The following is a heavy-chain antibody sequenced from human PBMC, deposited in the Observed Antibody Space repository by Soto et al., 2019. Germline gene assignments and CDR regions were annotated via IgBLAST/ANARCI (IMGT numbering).Heavy chain of an antibody. J-gene: IGHJ6*02. V-gene: IGHV3-30-3*01. CDR3: ARDRHYYDSSGSRGFGMDV. CDR1: GFTFSSYA. Sequence: QVQLVESGGGVVQPGRSLRLSCAASGFTFSSYAMHWVRQAPGKGLEWVAVISYDGSNKYYADSVKGRFTISRDNSKNTLYLQMNSLRAEDTAVYYCARDRHYYDSSGSRGFGMDVWGQGTTVTVSS. D-gene: IGHD3-22*01. CDR2: ISYDGSNK.